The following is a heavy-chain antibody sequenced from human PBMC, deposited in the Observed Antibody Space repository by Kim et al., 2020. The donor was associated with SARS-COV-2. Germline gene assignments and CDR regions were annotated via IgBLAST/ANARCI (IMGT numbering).Heavy chain of an antibody. CDR3: AREHDSSGYYYRGYFDY. J-gene: IGHJ4*02. Sequence: LKSRVTISVDTSKNQFSLKLSSVTAADTAVYYCAREHDSSGYYYRGYFDYWGQGTLVTVSS. D-gene: IGHD3-22*01. V-gene: IGHV4-34*01.